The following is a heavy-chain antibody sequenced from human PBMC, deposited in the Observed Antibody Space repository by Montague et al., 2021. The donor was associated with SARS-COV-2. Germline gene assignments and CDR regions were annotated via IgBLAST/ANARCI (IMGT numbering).Heavy chain of an antibody. V-gene: IGHV2-5*01. Sequence: PALAKPTKTLTLTCTFSGFSLSTSGVGVGWIRQPPGKALEWLALIYWNDDKRYSPSLKSRLTITKDTSKNQVVLTMTNMDPVDTATYYCAHRLPGFQWFGEDTFDYWGQGTLVTVSS. J-gene: IGHJ4*02. CDR2: IYWNDDK. D-gene: IGHD3-10*01. CDR1: GFSLSTSGVG. CDR3: AHRLPGFQWFGEDTFDY.